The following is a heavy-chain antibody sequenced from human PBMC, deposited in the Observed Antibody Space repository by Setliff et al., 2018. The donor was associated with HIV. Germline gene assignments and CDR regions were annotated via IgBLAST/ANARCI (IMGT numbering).Heavy chain of an antibody. CDR2: LRTGNGDT. CDR1: GHTFTNVD. J-gene: IGHJ4*02. CDR3: ARRASTAEVFDY. V-gene: IGHV1-3*04. D-gene: IGHD1-1*01. Sequence: ASVKVSCKASGHTFTNVDIHWLRRATGQGLEWMGWLRTGNGDTPYSESLQGRVTFTSDTSANTAYMELRSLGSDDTAVYFCARRASTAEVFDYWGQGTLVTVSS.